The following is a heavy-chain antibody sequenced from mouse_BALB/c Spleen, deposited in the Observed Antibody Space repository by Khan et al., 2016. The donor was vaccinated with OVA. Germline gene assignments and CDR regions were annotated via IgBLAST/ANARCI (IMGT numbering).Heavy chain of an antibody. D-gene: IGHD1-2*01. CDR2: ISPGSGDT. J-gene: IGHJ3*01. V-gene: IGHV1-77*01. CDR3: ASRNYFGYTFAY. CDR1: GYTFTDYY. Sequence: QVQLQQSGAELARPGASVKLSCKASGYTFTDYYINWVKQRTGQGLEWIGEISPGSGDTYYNEKFKGKATLTADKSSSTAYMQRSSLTSEASAVYFCASRNYFGYTFAYWGQGTLVTVSA.